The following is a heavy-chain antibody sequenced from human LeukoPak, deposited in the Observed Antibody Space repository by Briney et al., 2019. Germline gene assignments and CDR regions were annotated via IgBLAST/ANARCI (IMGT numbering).Heavy chain of an antibody. J-gene: IGHJ3*02. D-gene: IGHD2-8*01. CDR2: INSDGSGT. V-gene: IGHV3-74*01. Sequence: GGSLRLSCAVSGFTFSSYWMHWVRQAPGMGLVWVSRINSDGSGTSYADSVKGRFTISRDNAKNTLYLQMNSLRAEDTAVYYCARSNGHAFDIWGQGTMVTVSS. CDR3: ARSNGHAFDI. CDR1: GFTFSSYW.